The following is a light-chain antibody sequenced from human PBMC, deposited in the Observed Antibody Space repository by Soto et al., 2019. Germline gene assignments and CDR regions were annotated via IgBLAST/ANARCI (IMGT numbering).Light chain of an antibody. V-gene: IGKV3-15*01. CDR3: QQYNNWPELT. Sequence: EIVMTQSPATLSVSPGERATLSCRASQSISSNLVWYQQKPGQAPRLLLYGASTRATGIPARFSGSGSGTEFTLTISSLQSEDVAVYYCQQYNNWPELTFGGGTKVDIK. CDR1: QSISSN. J-gene: IGKJ4*01. CDR2: GAS.